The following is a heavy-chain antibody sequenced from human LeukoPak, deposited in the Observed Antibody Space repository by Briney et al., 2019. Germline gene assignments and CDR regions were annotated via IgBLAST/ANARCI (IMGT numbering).Heavy chain of an antibody. D-gene: IGHD4-17*01. V-gene: IGHV4-39*01. J-gene: IGHJ3*02. CDR3: ARYGPVGPAAFDI. CDR2: IYYSGST. Sequence: PSETLCLTCTVSGCSISSSSYYWGWIRQPPGKGLEWIGSIYYSGSTYYNPSLTSRVTISVDTSKNQFSLKLSSVTAADTAVYYCARYGPVGPAAFDIWGQGTMVTVSS. CDR1: GCSISSSSYY.